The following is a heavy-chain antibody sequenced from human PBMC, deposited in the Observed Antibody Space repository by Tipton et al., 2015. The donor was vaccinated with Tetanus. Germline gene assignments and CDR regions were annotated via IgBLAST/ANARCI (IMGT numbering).Heavy chain of an antibody. CDR3: AKGLGFYGMDV. CDR1: GFIFSDYS. D-gene: IGHD3-3*01. J-gene: IGHJ6*02. Sequence: SLRLSCAASGFIFSDYSMNWVRQAPGKGLEWVSSITSAGSYIYYADSVKGRFTISRDNAKNSLYLQMNSLRAEDTALYYCAKGLGFYGMDVWGQGTTVTVSS. CDR2: ITSAGSYI. V-gene: IGHV3-21*01.